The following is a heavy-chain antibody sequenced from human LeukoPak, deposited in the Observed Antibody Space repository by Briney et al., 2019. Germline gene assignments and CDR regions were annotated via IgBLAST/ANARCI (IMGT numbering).Heavy chain of an antibody. V-gene: IGHV1-8*03. D-gene: IGHD1-14*01. J-gene: IGHJ6*03. CDR1: GYTFTSYD. CDR2: MNPNSGNT. Sequence: GASVKVSCKASGYTFTSYDINWVRQATGQGLEWMGWMNPNSGNTGYAQRFQGRVTITRNTSISTAYMELSSLRSEDTAVYYCARATPPTSYHYYYMDVWGKGTTVTVSS. CDR3: ARATPPTSYHYYYMDV.